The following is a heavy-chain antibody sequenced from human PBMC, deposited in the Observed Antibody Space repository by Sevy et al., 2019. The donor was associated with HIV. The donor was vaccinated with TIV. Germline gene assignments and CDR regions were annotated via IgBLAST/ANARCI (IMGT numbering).Heavy chain of an antibody. CDR3: VKGPNPAVTTSYALDV. J-gene: IGHJ6*02. CDR1: GFIFKSYG. CDR2: IRNDESTK. Sequence: GGSLRLSCAASGFIFKSYGMHWVRQAPGKGLEWVTFIRNDESTKYYADSVRGRFTASRDNSTNTVYLQMNSLRPEDTAVYYCVKGPNPAVTTSYALDVWGQGTTVTVSS. D-gene: IGHD4-17*01. V-gene: IGHV3-30*02.